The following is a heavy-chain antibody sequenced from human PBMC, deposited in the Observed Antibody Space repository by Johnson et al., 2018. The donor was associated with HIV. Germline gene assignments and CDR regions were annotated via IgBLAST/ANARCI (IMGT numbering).Heavy chain of an antibody. CDR2: ISGSGGST. CDR1: GFTFSSYA. D-gene: IGHD3-3*01. Sequence: VQLVESGGGLVQPGGSLRLSCAASGFTFSSYAMRWVRQAPGKGLEWVSVISGSGGSTYYADSVKGRFTISRDNSKNTLFLQMNSLSAEDTAVYYCARSREWGDAFDIWRQGTMVTVSS. CDR3: ARSREWGDAFDI. V-gene: IGHV3-23*04. J-gene: IGHJ3*02.